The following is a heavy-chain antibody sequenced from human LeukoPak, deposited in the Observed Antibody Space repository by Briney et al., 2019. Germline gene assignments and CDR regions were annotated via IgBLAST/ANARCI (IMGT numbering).Heavy chain of an antibody. CDR3: AKHTGSTGAFDI. CDR1: GYSFTGYW. CDR2: IYPADSDS. D-gene: IGHD1-1*01. J-gene: IGHJ3*02. Sequence: GESLKISCKGSGYSFTGYWIGWVRHMPGKGLEWMGMIYPADSDSRYSPSFQGQVTLSADKSINTAYLQWSSLRASDTAMYYCAKHTGSTGAFDIWGQGTMVTVSS. V-gene: IGHV5-51*01.